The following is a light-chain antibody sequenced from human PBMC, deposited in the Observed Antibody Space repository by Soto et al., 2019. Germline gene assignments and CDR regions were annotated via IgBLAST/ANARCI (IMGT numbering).Light chain of an antibody. CDR1: QSVTSDY. J-gene: IGKJ4*01. CDR2: GAS. Sequence: ETVLTQSPDTRSLSPGERATLSCRASQSVTSDYLAWYQQKAGQAPRLLIYGASSRATGIPDRFCGSGSGTDFSLTISRLEPEDSAFYYCQQYGSSATFGGGTKVE. CDR3: QQYGSSAT. V-gene: IGKV3-20*01.